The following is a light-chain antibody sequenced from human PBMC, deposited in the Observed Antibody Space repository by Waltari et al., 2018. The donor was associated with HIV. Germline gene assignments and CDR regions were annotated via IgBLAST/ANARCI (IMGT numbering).Light chain of an antibody. J-gene: IGLJ2*01. Sequence: QSALTQPPSVSGSPGQSFTISCPGTSSDVGNFNRVPWYQQPPGSAPKLMIYEVSNRPSGVPRRFSGSKSGNTASLTISGLQAEDEADYYCSSYTSSNTFVVFGGGTKLTVL. CDR1: SSDVGNFNR. CDR2: EVS. CDR3: SSYTSSNTFVV. V-gene: IGLV2-18*02.